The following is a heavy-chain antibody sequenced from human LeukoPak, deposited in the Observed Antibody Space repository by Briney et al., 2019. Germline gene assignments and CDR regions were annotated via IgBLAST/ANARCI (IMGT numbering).Heavy chain of an antibody. Sequence: GGSLRLSCAASGFTFSNYWMTWVRQAPGKGLEWLANIKPDGGEKYYVDSVKGRFTISRDNARNSVYLQVNSLRAEDTAVYYCAGYIVVVTAAIPIPNWGQGTMVTVSS. CDR3: AGYIVVVTAAIPIPN. J-gene: IGHJ3*01. CDR2: IKPDGGEK. D-gene: IGHD2-2*02. CDR1: GFTFSNYW. V-gene: IGHV3-7*01.